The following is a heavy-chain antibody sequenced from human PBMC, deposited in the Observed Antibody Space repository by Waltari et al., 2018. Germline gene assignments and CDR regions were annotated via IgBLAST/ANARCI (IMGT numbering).Heavy chain of an antibody. CDR3: ARGLGGGNVDY. D-gene: IGHD2-15*01. CDR2: IYYSGST. Sequence: QVQLQESGPGLVKPSETLSLTCTVSGGSISSHYWSWIRQPPGKGLEWIGYIYYSGSTNYNPSLKSRVTISVDTSKNQFSLKLSSVTAADTAVYYCARGLGGGNVDYWGQGTLVTVSS. J-gene: IGHJ4*02. CDR1: GGSISSHY. V-gene: IGHV4-59*11.